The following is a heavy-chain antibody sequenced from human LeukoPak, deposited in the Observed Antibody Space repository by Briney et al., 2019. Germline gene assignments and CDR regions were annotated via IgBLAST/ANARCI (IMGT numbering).Heavy chain of an antibody. CDR3: VRDLGGRSGH. Sequence: GGSLRLSCAASGFTFSSNWMHWVRQAPGKGLVWVSRINEDGSTTNYADSVKGRFTISRDNAKNTLYLQMNSLRAEDTAVYYCVRDLGGRSGHWGQGTLVAVSS. D-gene: IGHD1-26*01. CDR1: GFTFSSNW. J-gene: IGHJ4*02. CDR2: INEDGSTT. V-gene: IGHV3-74*01.